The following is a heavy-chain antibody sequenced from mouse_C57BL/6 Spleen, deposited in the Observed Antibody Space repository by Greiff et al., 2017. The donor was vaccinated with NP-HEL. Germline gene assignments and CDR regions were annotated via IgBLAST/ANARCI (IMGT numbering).Heavy chain of an antibody. CDR1: GYTFTDYE. D-gene: IGHD2-1*01. CDR2: IDPETGGT. Sequence: VKLQESGAELVRPGASVTLSCKASGYTFTDYEMHWVKQTPVHGLEWIGAIDPETGGTAYNQKFKGKAILTADKSSSTAYMELRSLTSEDSAVYYCTRHYGNYWGQGTTLTVSS. V-gene: IGHV1-15*01. CDR3: TRHYGNY. J-gene: IGHJ2*01.